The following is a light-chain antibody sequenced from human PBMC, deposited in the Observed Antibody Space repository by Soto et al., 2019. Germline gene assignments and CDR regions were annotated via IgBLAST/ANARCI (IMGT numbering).Light chain of an antibody. V-gene: IGKV1-33*01. CDR1: HDITSF. CDR3: QHCEYHPS. J-gene: IGKJ3*01. Sequence: DIQMTQSPSSLSASVGDRVTITCQASHDITSFVNWYQHKPGRAPKLLIYDASIMEAGVPTRFSGSGSGTPFTFTIIALQPVDVATYYCQHCEYHPSFGPGTKVDFK. CDR2: DAS.